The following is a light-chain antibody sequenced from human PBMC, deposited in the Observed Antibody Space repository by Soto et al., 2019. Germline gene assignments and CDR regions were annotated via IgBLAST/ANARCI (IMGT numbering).Light chain of an antibody. CDR2: APS. CDR1: QSISTF. Sequence: DIQMTQSPSSLSASVGDRVSVTCRASQSISTFLNWYQQRQGEAPKLLIYAPSSLQSGVPSRLSGSGSGADFTLTIGSLQPEDFATYYCQQSYTTPRTFGQGTKVEVK. V-gene: IGKV1-39*01. CDR3: QQSYTTPRT. J-gene: IGKJ1*01.